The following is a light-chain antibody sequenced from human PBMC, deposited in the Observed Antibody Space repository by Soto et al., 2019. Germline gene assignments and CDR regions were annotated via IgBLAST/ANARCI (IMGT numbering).Light chain of an antibody. CDR2: KAS. CDR3: QQYNSYSPT. Sequence: DIQMTQSPSTLSSSVGDRVTISCRASESLNSWLAWYQQKPGRAPNLLIYKASSLQSGVPSRFSGSGSGTEFTLTINSLQPDDFATYYCQQYNSYSPTFGQGTKVDIK. V-gene: IGKV1-5*03. CDR1: ESLNSW. J-gene: IGKJ1*01.